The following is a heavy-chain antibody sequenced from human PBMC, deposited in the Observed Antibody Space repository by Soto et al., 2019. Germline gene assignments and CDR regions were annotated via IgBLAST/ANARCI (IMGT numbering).Heavy chain of an antibody. Sequence: GESLKISCAASGFTFSLYTMSWVRQAPGKGLEWVSAIYGSASKTFYADSVKGRFTISRDQSRNTLYLQMNSLRAEDTAVYYCAKDKEANGVWDIDFWGQGPRVTVSS. D-gene: IGHD3-16*01. CDR1: GFTFSLYT. CDR2: IYGSASKT. CDR3: AKDKEANGVWDIDF. V-gene: IGHV3-23*01. J-gene: IGHJ4*02.